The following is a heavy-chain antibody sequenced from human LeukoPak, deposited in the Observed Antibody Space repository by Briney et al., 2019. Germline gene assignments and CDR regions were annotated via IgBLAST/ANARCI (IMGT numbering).Heavy chain of an antibody. CDR2: IYYSGST. D-gene: IGHD5-18*01. Sequence: SETLSLTCTVSGGSISSYYWSWIRQPPGKGLEWIGSIYYSGSTYYNPSLKSRVTISVDTSKNQFSLKLSSVTAADTAVYYCASLAGTLWLHYFDYWGQGTLVTVSS. CDR3: ASLAGTLWLHYFDY. J-gene: IGHJ4*02. CDR1: GGSISSYY. V-gene: IGHV4-59*05.